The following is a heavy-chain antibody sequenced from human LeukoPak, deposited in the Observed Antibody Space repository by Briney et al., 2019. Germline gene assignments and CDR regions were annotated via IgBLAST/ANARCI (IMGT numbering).Heavy chain of an antibody. Sequence: PGGSLRLSCAASGFTFSSYSMNWVRQAPGKGLEWVSSISSSSSYIYYADSVKGRFTISRDNAKNSLYVQMNSLRAEDTAVYYCAREVVTPGHLISAPDYYFDYWGQGTLVTVSS. CDR2: ISSSSSYI. CDR1: GFTFSSYS. J-gene: IGHJ4*02. V-gene: IGHV3-21*01. D-gene: IGHD4-23*01. CDR3: AREVVTPGHLISAPDYYFDY.